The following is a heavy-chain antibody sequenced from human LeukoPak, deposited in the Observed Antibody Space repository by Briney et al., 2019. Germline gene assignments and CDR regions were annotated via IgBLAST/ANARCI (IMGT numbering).Heavy chain of an antibody. CDR2: INPNSGGT. V-gene: IGHV1-2*02. CDR3: GLTVTYSYGMDV. D-gene: IGHD4-17*01. Sequence: ASVKVSCKPPGYSFTAYWIHWVRQAPGQGLEWLGWINPNSGGTNYVQKFQGRVTMTRDTSISTAYLELNRLRSDDTAVYYCGLTVTYSYGMDVWGQGTTVTVSS. J-gene: IGHJ6*02. CDR1: GYSFTAYW.